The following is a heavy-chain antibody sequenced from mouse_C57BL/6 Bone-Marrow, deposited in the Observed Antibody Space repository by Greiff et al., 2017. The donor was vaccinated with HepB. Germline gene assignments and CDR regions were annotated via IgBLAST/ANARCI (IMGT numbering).Heavy chain of an antibody. J-gene: IGHJ2*01. CDR1: GFTFSDYY. CDR2: ISNGGGST. Sequence: EVKVVESGGGLVQPGGSLKLSCAASGFTFSDYYMYWVRQTPEKRLEWVAYISNGGGSTYYPDTVKGRFTISRDNAKNTLYLQMSRLKSEDTAMYYCARNGGYYFDYWGQGTTLTVSS. V-gene: IGHV5-12*01. CDR3: ARNGGYYFDY.